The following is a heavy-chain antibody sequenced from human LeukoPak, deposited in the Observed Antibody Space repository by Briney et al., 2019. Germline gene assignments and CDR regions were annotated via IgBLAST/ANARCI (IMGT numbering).Heavy chain of an antibody. D-gene: IGHD3-9*01. CDR3: ARGDRDYDILTGYSKSWFDP. CDR1: GYTFTSYA. J-gene: IGHJ5*02. Sequence: GASVKVSCKASGYTFTSYAMHWVRQAPGQRLEWMGWINAGNGNTKYSQEFQGRVTITRDTSASTAYMELSSLTSEDTAVYYCARGDRDYDILTGYSKSWFDPWGQGTLVTVSS. CDR2: INAGNGNT. V-gene: IGHV1-3*03.